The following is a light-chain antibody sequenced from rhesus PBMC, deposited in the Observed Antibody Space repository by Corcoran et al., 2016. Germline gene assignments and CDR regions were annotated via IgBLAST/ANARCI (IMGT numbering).Light chain of an antibody. CDR2: AAT. CDR1: QDINSY. V-gene: IGKV1-28*02. Sequence: DIQMTQSPSSLSASVGDTVTITCRASQDINSYVNWYQQKPGKVPKLLIFAATTLQGGVPSRFSGSGSGTDFNPTIISLQPEDFATYDCQHYKNYPYSFGQGTKVEIK. CDR3: QHYKNYPYS. J-gene: IGKJ2*01.